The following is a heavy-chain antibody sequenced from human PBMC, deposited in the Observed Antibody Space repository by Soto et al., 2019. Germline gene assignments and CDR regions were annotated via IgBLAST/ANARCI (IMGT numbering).Heavy chain of an antibody. CDR3: ARAPGRVCLGP. J-gene: IGHJ5*02. CDR2: IYYSGST. V-gene: IGHV4-59*01. D-gene: IGHD3-10*01. CDR1: GGSISSYY. Sequence: PSETLSLTCTVSGGSISSYYWCWIRQPPGKGLEWIGYIYYSGSTNYTPSLKGRPTISVDTSKSQSSLTLSSLTAADTAVQDCARAPGRVCLGPWGQGTLVTV.